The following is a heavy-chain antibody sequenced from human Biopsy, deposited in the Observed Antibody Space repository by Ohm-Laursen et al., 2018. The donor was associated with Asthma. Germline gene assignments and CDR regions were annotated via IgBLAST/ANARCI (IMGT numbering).Heavy chain of an antibody. CDR1: GGSITSSSYY. Sequence: ETLSLTCAVSGGSITSSSYYWGWIRQPPGQGLEWIGNIHYSGSTYSNPSLKSRVTISVDTSKKQISLRLSSVIAADTAVYYCAGFCSGGNCPDHWGQGTLVTVSS. V-gene: IGHV4-39*07. CDR3: AGFCSGGNCPDH. J-gene: IGHJ4*02. CDR2: IHYSGST. D-gene: IGHD2-15*01.